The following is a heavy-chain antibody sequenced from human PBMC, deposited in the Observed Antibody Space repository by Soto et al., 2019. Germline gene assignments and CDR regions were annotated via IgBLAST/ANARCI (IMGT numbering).Heavy chain of an antibody. Sequence: EVQLVESGGGLVKPGGSLRLSCAASGFTFSNAWMNWVRQAPGKGLEWVGRIKSKTDGGTTDYAAPVKGRFTISRDDSKNTLYLQMNSLKNEDTGLYYCTTDPIQLWVFSIDFWGQGTLVTVSS. D-gene: IGHD5-18*01. CDR2: IKSKTDGGTT. V-gene: IGHV3-15*07. CDR3: TTDPIQLWVFSIDF. CDR1: GFTFSNAW. J-gene: IGHJ4*02.